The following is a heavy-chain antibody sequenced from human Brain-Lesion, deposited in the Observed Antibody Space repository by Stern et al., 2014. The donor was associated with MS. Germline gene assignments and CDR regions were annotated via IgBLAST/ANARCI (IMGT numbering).Heavy chain of an antibody. Sequence: QVQLVQSGAEVKKPGASVKVSCKVSGYTLTDFSMHWVRQAPRKGLEWMGGFDPEDGETIYAQKFQGRVTMTEDTSTDTAYMELSSLRSEDTAMYYCATLSPGAGGNYYRHFDYWGQGTLVTVSS. V-gene: IGHV1-24*01. J-gene: IGHJ4*02. CDR1: GYTLTDFS. CDR2: FDPEDGET. CDR3: ATLSPGAGGNYYRHFDY. D-gene: IGHD1-26*01.